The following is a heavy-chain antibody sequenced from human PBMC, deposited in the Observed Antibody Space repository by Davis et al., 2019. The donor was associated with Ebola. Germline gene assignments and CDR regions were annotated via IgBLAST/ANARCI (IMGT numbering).Heavy chain of an antibody. V-gene: IGHV4-61*03. J-gene: IGHJ2*01. Sequence: PSETLSLTCTVSSGSISSGFHYWTWIRQSPGRGLEWIGHFFYSDSTTYHPSLRSRITIALHTSQNHFSLDLTAVTAADTAVYYCARETPGLWYFDVWGRGTLVTVSS. CDR1: SGSISSGFHY. D-gene: IGHD7-27*01. CDR2: FFYSDST. CDR3: ARETPGLWYFDV.